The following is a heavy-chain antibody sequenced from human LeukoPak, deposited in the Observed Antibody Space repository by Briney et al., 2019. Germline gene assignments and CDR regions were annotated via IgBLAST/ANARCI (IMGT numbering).Heavy chain of an antibody. D-gene: IGHD4-17*01. CDR2: ISYDGSNK. CDR3: ARETTYYFDY. J-gene: IGHJ4*02. Sequence: GGSLRLSCAASGFTFSSYAIHWVRQAPGKGLEWVAVISYDGSNKYYADSVKGRFTISRDNSKNTLYLQMNSLRAEDTAVYYCARETTYYFDYWGQSTLVTVSS. V-gene: IGHV3-30-3*01. CDR1: GFTFSSYA.